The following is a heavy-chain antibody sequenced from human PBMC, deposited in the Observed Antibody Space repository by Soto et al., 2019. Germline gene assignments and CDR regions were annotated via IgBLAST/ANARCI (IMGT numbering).Heavy chain of an antibody. CDR1: GFTFSSYW. Sequence: EVQLVESGGGLVQPGVSLRLSCAASGFTFSSYWMHWVRQAPGKGLVWVSRINSDGSSTSYADSVKGRFTISRDNAKNTLYLQMNSLGAEDTAVYYCARPTMTRTLSGDYWGQGTLVTVSS. CDR2: INSDGSST. CDR3: ARPTMTRTLSGDY. V-gene: IGHV3-74*01. D-gene: IGHD3-22*01. J-gene: IGHJ4*02.